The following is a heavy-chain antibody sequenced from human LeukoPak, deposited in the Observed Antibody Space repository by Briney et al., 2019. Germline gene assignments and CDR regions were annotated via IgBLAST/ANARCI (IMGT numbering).Heavy chain of an antibody. Sequence: ASVKVSCKASGYTFTTYYMHWVRQAPGQGLERMGIINPSGGSTSYAQKFQGRVTMTRDTSTSTVYMELSSLRSEDTAVYYCATASVITMIEGYWGQGTLVTVSS. V-gene: IGHV1-46*01. CDR1: GYTFTTYY. CDR3: ATASVITMIEGY. CDR2: INPSGGST. J-gene: IGHJ4*02. D-gene: IGHD3-22*01.